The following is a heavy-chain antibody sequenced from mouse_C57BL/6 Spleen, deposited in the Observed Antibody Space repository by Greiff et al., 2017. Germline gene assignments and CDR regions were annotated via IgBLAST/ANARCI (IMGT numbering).Heavy chain of an antibody. CDR2: IHPNSGST. Sequence: QVQLQQPGAELVKPGASVKLSCKASGYTFTSYWMHWVKQRPGQGLEWIGMIHPNSGSTNYNEKFKSKATLTVDKSSSTAYMQLSSLTSEDSAVYYCARPPWSYYWYFDVWGTGTTVTVSS. CDR1: GYTFTSYW. D-gene: IGHD2-12*01. J-gene: IGHJ1*03. V-gene: IGHV1-64*01. CDR3: ARPPWSYYWYFDV.